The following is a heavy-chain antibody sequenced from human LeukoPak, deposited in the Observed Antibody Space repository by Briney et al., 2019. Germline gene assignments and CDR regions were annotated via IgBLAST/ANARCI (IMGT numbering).Heavy chain of an antibody. CDR1: GGSISRSSYY. V-gene: IGHV4-39*01. CDR2: IYYSEST. J-gene: IGHJ4*02. D-gene: IGHD1-26*01. Sequence: SDTLSLTCTLSGGSISRSSYYWGWIRQPPGKGLEWIGSIYYSESTYYHPSLKSRVTISVDTSKDQFSLKLNPVAASDTAVYYCARHLSGSYSGLDYWGQGTLVTVSS. CDR3: ARHLSGSYSGLDY.